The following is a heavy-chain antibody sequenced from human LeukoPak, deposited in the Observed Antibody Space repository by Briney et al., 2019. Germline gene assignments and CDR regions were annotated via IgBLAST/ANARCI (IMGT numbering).Heavy chain of an antibody. D-gene: IGHD3-10*01. CDR2: ISSSSSYI. V-gene: IGHV3-21*01. CDR3: ARVFPFRGFDY. CDR1: GFTFSSYA. J-gene: IGHJ4*02. Sequence: GGSLRLSCAASGFTFSSYAMSWVRQAPGKGLEWVSSISSSSSYIYYADSVKGRFTISRDNAKNSLYLQMNSLRAEDTAVYYCARVFPFRGFDYWGQGTLVTVSS.